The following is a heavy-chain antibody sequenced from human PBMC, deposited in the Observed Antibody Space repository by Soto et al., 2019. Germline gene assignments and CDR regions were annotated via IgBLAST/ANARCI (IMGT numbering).Heavy chain of an antibody. CDR2: ISYDGSNK. V-gene: IGHV3-30*18. J-gene: IGHJ6*02. CDR1: GFTFSSYG. Sequence: QVQLVESGGGVVQPGRSLRLSCAASGFTFSSYGMHWVRQAPGKGLEWVAVISYDGSNKYYADSVKGRFTISRDNSKNTLYLQMNSLRDEDTAVYYCAKDLGVVTYYGMDVWGQGTTVTVSS. CDR3: AKDLGVVTYYGMDV. D-gene: IGHD3-3*01.